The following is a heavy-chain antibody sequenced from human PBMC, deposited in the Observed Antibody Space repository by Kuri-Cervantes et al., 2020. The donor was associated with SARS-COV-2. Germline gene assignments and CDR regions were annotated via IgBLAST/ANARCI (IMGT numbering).Heavy chain of an antibody. CDR1: GFSLNTNGNR. CDR3: ARMGDGYDFEY. J-gene: IGHJ4*02. CDR2: IDWDDDK. V-gene: IGHV2-70*04. D-gene: IGHD5-24*01. Sequence: SGPTLVKPTETLTVICTFSGFSLNTNGNRVSWIRQTPGKALEWLARIDWDDDKFYSTSLKSRLIISKDTSKNQVVLTLTNVDPGDTGTYYCARMGDGYDFEYWGQGTVVTVSS.